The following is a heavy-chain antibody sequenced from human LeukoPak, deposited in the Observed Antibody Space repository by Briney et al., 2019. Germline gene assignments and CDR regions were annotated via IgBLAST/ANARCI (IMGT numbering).Heavy chain of an antibody. V-gene: IGHV3-30*04. Sequence: GGSLRLSCVASGLAFSSYSMHWVRQAPGKGLEWVGVISYDGSDEYYTDSVKGRFTIPRDNSKNTVYLQMNSLRADDTAVYYCARDFTPEWFDIHWGQGTLVTVS. CDR3: ARDFTPEWFDIH. CDR2: ISYDGSDE. CDR1: GLAFSSYS. J-gene: IGHJ4*02. D-gene: IGHD3-3*01.